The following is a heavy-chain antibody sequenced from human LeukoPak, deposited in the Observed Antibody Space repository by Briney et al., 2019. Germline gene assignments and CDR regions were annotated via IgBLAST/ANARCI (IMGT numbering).Heavy chain of an antibody. CDR1: GFTFSSHA. Sequence: XGSLRLSCAASGFTFSSHAMSWVRQAPGKGPEWVSAISGSGVSTYYADSVKGRFTISRDNSKNTLYMQMNSLRAEDTAVYYCAKDGNYDSSGYYYHRYFYYWGQGTLVTVSS. V-gene: IGHV3-23*01. CDR3: AKDGNYDSSGYYYHRYFYY. CDR2: ISGSGVST. J-gene: IGHJ4*02. D-gene: IGHD3-22*01.